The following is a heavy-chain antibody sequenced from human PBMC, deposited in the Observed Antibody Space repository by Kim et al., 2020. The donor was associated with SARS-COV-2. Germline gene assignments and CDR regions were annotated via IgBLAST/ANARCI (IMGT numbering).Heavy chain of an antibody. J-gene: IGHJ4*02. CDR3: AKEGWDLLGLDH. V-gene: IGHV3-30*18. Sequence: GGSLRLSCAASGFTFSIYGMHWVRQAPGKGLEWVAMISSDGNNKFYVDSVEGRLTISRDNSKSRLFLQMNSLREEDTAVYYCAKEGWDLLGLDHWGQGIL. CDR2: ISSDGNNK. CDR1: GFTFSIYG. D-gene: IGHD1-26*01.